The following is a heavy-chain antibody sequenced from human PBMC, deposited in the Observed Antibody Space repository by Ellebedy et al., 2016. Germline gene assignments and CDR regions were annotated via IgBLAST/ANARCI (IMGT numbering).Heavy chain of an antibody. CDR3: RQGHYFGY. CDR1: GFTFSKYF. CDR2: ISAGGDNA. J-gene: IGHJ4*02. V-gene: IGHV3-23*01. Sequence: GGSLRLSXVTSGFTFSKYFMTWVRQAPGKGLEWVSTISAGGDNAYFADSVKGRFTASRDNFKNTLFLQMNSLRPEDTALYYYRQGHYFGYWGQGTLVTVSS.